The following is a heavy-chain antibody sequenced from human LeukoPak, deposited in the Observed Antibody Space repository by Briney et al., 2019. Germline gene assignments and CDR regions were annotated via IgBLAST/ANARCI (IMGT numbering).Heavy chain of an antibody. J-gene: IGHJ4*02. V-gene: IGHV4-59*08. Sequence: SEALSLTCTVSGGSISPYYWSWIRQPPGKGLEWIGYIYSSGSANYNPSLMSRVTISVDTSKNQFSLKLSSVTAADTAVYYCARMGGYSGYATHWGQGTLVTVSS. CDR3: ARMGGYSGYATH. D-gene: IGHD5-12*01. CDR2: IYSSGSA. CDR1: GGSISPYY.